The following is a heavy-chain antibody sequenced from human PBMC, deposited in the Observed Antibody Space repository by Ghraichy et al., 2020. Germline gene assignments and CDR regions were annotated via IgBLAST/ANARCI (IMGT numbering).Heavy chain of an antibody. CDR3: ATPFGGVIGGYWYFDL. V-gene: IGHV1-24*01. D-gene: IGHD3-16*02. CDR1: GYTLTELS. J-gene: IGHJ2*01. Sequence: ASVKVSCKVSGYTLTELSMHWVRQAPGKGLEWMGGFDPEDGETIYAQKFQGRVTMTEDTSTDTAYMELSSLRSEDTAVYYCATPFGGVIGGYWYFDLWGRGTLVTVSS. CDR2: FDPEDGET.